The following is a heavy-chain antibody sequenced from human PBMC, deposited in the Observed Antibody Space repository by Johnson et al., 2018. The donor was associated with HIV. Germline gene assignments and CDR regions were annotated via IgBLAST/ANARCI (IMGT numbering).Heavy chain of an antibody. CDR3: AKETDSSGWFPRGDAFDI. CDR2: ISANGGST. J-gene: IGHJ3*02. CDR1: GLSFSTYA. V-gene: IGHV3-23*04. Sequence: VQLVESGGGLVQPWGSLSLSCAASGLSFSTYAMNWVRQAPGKGLEWVSAISANGGSTYYADSVQGRFTISRDNSKNTVFLRMHSLRAEDTAIYYCAKETDSSGWFPRGDAFDIWGQGTLVTVSS. D-gene: IGHD6-19*01.